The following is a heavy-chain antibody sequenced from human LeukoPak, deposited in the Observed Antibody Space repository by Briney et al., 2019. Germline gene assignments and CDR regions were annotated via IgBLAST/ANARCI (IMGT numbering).Heavy chain of an antibody. CDR2: ISSDGSIK. D-gene: IGHD3-3*01. V-gene: IGHV3-30*04. CDR3: VKEYHSRGFGAYFDY. Sequence: GGSLRLSCAASGFTFSSYAMHWVRQAPGKGLEWAAVISSDGSIKVYADSVKGRFTLSRDNSINTVDLQMNSLRAEDTAVYYCVKEYHSRGFGAYFDYWGQGTLVTVSS. CDR1: GFTFSSYA. J-gene: IGHJ4*02.